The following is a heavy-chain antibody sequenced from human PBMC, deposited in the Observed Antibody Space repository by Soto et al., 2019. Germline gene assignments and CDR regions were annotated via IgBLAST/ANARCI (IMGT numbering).Heavy chain of an antibody. CDR2: TYYRSKWYN. V-gene: IGHV6-1*01. Sequence: SQTLSLTCAISGDSVSSNSAAWNWIRQSPSRGLEWLGRTYYRSKWYNDYAVSVKSRITINPDTSKNQFSLQLNSVTPEDTAVYYCARDPGIYCSSTSCSHGFPTQYGMDVWGQGTTVTVSS. J-gene: IGHJ6*02. CDR3: ARDPGIYCSSTSCSHGFPTQYGMDV. CDR1: GDSVSSNSAA. D-gene: IGHD2-2*01.